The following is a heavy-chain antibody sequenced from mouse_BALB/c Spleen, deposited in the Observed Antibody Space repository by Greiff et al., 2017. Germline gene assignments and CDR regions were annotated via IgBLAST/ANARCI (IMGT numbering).Heavy chain of an antibody. D-gene: IGHD1-2*01. J-gene: IGHJ4*01. CDR2: ILPGSGST. CDR3: ARWVLRLNYAMDY. Sequence: QVQLQQSGAELMKPGASVKISCKATGYTFSSYWIEWVKQRPGHGLEWIGEILPGSGSTNYNEKFKGKATFTADTSSNTAYMQLSSLTSEDSAVYYCARWVLRLNYAMDYWGQGTSVTVSS. CDR1: GYTFSSYW. V-gene: IGHV1-9*01.